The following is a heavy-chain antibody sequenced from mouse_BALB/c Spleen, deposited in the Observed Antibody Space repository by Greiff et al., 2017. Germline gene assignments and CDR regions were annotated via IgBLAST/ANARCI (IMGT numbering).Heavy chain of an antibody. D-gene: IGHD1-1*01. V-gene: IGHV5-9-3*01. J-gene: IGHJ4*01. CDR2: ISSGGSYT. CDR1: GFTFSDYY. Sequence: EVKVVESGGGLVKPGGSLKLSCAASGFTFSDYYMYWVRQTPEKRLEWVATISSGGSYTYYPDSVKGRFTISRDNAKNTLYLQMSSLRSEDTAMYYCARHYYGSSYYAMDYWGQGTSVTVSS. CDR3: ARHYYGSSYYAMDY.